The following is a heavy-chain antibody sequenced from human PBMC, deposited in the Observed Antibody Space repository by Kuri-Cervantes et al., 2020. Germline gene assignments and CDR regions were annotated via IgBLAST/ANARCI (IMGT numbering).Heavy chain of an antibody. Sequence: ASVKVSCKASGYTFTSYYMHWVRQAPGQGLEWMGIINPSGGSTSYAQKFQGRVTMTRDTSTSTVYMELSSLRSEDTAVYYCARMGFLEYSYGQPFDSWGQGTLVTVSS. J-gene: IGHJ5*02. CDR2: INPSGGST. V-gene: IGHV1-46*01. D-gene: IGHD5-18*01. CDR3: ARMGFLEYSYGQPFDS. CDR1: GYTFTSYY.